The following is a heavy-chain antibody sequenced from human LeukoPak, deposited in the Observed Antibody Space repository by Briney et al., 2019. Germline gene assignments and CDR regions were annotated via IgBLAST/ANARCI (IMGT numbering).Heavy chain of an antibody. CDR1: GFTFSSYW. CDR3: ARAPEGSGSSYYFDY. V-gene: IGHV3-7*01. CDR2: INQDGSEK. Sequence: PGGSLRLSCAASGFTFSSYWMSWVRQAPGKGLEWAANINQDGSEKYYVDSVKGRFTISTDNAKNSLYLQMNSLRAEDTAVYYCARAPEGSGSSYYFDYWGQGTLVTVSS. J-gene: IGHJ4*02. D-gene: IGHD3-10*01.